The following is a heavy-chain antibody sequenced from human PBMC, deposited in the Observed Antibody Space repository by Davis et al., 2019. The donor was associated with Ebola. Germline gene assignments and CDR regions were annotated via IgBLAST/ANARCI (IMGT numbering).Heavy chain of an antibody. D-gene: IGHD3-10*01. J-gene: IGHJ6*02. V-gene: IGHV1-24*01. CDR3: ATLGKETQAQSYYGMDV. CDR1: GYSFTARY. CDR2: FDPEDVET. Sequence: ASVKVSCKASGYSFTARYIHWVRQAPGKGLEWMGGFDPEDVETIYAQKFQGRVTMTEDTSTDTAYMEVSSLRSEDTAVYYCATLGKETQAQSYYGMDVWGQGTTVTVSS.